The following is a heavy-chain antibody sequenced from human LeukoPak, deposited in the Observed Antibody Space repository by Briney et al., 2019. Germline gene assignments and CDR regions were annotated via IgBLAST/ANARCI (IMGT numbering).Heavy chain of an antibody. CDR2: INPSGGST. J-gene: IGHJ4*02. D-gene: IGHD5-12*01. V-gene: IGHV1-46*01. CDR3: ARVLSTRSGYDFFNY. CDR1: GYTFTSYY. Sequence: ASVKVSCKASGYTFTSYYMHWVRQAPGQGLEWMGIINPSGGSTSYAQRFQGRVTMTRDTSTSTVYMELSSLRSEDTAVYYCARVLSTRSGYDFFNYWGQGTLVTVSS.